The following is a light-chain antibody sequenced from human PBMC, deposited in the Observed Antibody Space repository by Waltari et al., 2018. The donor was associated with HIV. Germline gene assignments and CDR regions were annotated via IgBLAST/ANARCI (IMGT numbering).Light chain of an antibody. CDR3: IQALQTPWT. CDR2: LGS. V-gene: IGKV2-28*01. J-gene: IGKJ1*01. CDR1: QSLLHSNGYNY. Sequence: IILTQSPLSLPATPGEPASISCRSNQSLLHSNGYNYLDWYLQRPGQSPRLLISLGSDRASGVPDRFSGSKSGTDFILKISKVEAEDVGVYYCIQALQTPWTFGQGTKVEIK.